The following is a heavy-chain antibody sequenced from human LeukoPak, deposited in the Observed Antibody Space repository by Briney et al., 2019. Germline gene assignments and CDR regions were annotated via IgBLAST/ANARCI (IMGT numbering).Heavy chain of an antibody. J-gene: IGHJ4*02. CDR2: FDPEDGET. CDR3: ATGGYDWGGSYFDY. D-gene: IGHD5-12*01. CDR1: GYTLTELS. Sequence: ASVKVSCKVSGYTLTELSMHWVRQAPGKGLGWMGGFDPEDGETIYAQKFQGRVTMTEDTSTDTAYMELSSLRSEDTAVYYCATGGYDWGGSYFDYWGQGTLVTVSS. V-gene: IGHV1-24*01.